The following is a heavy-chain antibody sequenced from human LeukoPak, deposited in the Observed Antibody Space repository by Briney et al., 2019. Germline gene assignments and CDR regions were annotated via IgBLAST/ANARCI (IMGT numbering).Heavy chain of an antibody. Sequence: GGSLRLSCAASGFTFSSYAMSWVRQAPGKGLEWVAVIWYDGSNKYYADSVKGRFTISRDNSKNTLYLQMNSLRAEDTAVYYCARDLDGAAAGLFDYWGQGTRVTVSS. V-gene: IGHV3-33*08. J-gene: IGHJ4*02. CDR2: IWYDGSNK. CDR1: GFTFSSYA. D-gene: IGHD6-13*01. CDR3: ARDLDGAAAGLFDY.